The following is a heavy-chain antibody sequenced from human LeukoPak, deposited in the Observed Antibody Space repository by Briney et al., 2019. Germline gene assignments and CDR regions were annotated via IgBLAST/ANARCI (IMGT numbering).Heavy chain of an antibody. J-gene: IGHJ5*02. CDR1: GGSISSSSYY. CDR2: IYYSGST. Sequence: PSETLSLTCTVSGGSISSSSYYWGWIRQPPGKGLEWIGSIYYSGSTYCNPSLKSRVTISVDTSKNQFSLKLSSVTAADTAVYYCARAHCSSTSCYTMDWFDPWGQGTLVTVSS. CDR3: ARAHCSSTSCYTMDWFDP. D-gene: IGHD2-2*02. V-gene: IGHV4-39*01.